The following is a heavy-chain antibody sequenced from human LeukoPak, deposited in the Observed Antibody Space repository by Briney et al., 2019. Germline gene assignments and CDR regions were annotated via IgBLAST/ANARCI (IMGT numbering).Heavy chain of an antibody. Sequence: PSETLSLTCAVYGGSFSGYYWSWIRQPPGEGLEWIGEINHSGSTNYNPSLKSRVTISVDTSKNQFSLKLSSVTAADTAVYYCARVGYCSGGSCYPNWFDPWGQGTLVTVSS. CDR3: ARVGYCSGGSCYPNWFDP. V-gene: IGHV4-34*01. D-gene: IGHD2-15*01. CDR2: INHSGST. J-gene: IGHJ5*02. CDR1: GGSFSGYY.